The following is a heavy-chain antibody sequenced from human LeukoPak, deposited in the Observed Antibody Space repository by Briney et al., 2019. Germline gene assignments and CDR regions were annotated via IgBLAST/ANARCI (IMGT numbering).Heavy chain of an antibody. V-gene: IGHV3-74*03. CDR1: GFTFTNSW. D-gene: IGHD3/OR15-3a*01. CDR2: ISPDGSNT. CDR3: VRGDISGLRG. Sequence: VRLGGSLRLSCVASGFTFTNSWMHWVRQGPGKGLVWISRISPDGSNTKYADSVKGRLTISRDNAKNTLYLQMNSPRVEDTAVYYCVRGDISGLRGWGQGTLAIVSS. J-gene: IGHJ4*02.